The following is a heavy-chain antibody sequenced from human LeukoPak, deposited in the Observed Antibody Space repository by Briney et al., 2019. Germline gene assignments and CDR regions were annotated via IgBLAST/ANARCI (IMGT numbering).Heavy chain of an antibody. D-gene: IGHD3-10*01. J-gene: IGHJ4*02. CDR3: VREMSYYDSGTYYNSFDY. Sequence: GGSLRLSCAASGFTFSDYYMSWIRQAPGKGLERVSYISSRGSPIYYADSVKGRFTISRDNARNSLYLQINSLRAADTAVYFCVREMSYYDSGTYYNSFDYWGQGTLVTVSS. CDR1: GFTFSDYY. CDR2: ISSRGSPI. V-gene: IGHV3-11*01.